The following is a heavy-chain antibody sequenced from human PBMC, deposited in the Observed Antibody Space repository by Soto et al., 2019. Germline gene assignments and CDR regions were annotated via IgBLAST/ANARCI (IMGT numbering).Heavy chain of an antibody. D-gene: IGHD1-1*01. Sequence: QVQLVQSGAEVKKPGSSVKVSCKASGGTFSSYAISWVRQAPGQGLEWMGGIIPIFGTANYAQKFQGRVTITADKSTSTAYMERSSLRAEDTAEYSCARGEVPTGTYSWFDPWGQGTLVTVSS. CDR3: ARGEVPTGTYSWFDP. J-gene: IGHJ5*02. V-gene: IGHV1-69*06. CDR1: GGTFSSYA. CDR2: IIPIFGTA.